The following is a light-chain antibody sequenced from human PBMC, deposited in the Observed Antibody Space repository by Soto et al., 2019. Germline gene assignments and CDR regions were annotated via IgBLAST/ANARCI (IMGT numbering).Light chain of an antibody. V-gene: IGLV2-23*01. CDR1: SSDVGSSNL. CDR2: EGD. CDR3: CSFARSTTFYV. J-gene: IGLJ1*01. Sequence: QSVLTQPASVSGSPGQSITISCSGTSSDVGSSNLVSWYQQHPGKAPKLIIFEGDRRPSGVSGRFSGSKSGNTASLTISGLQAEDDADYYCCSFARSTTFYVFGTGTKVTVL.